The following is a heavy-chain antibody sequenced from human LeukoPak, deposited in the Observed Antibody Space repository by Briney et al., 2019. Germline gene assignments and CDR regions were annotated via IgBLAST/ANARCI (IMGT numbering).Heavy chain of an antibody. J-gene: IGHJ5*02. CDR2: IYTSGST. CDR3: ARAPLMGYCSGGSCSSPNWFDP. V-gene: IGHV4-61*02. D-gene: IGHD2-15*01. CDR1: GGSISSGSYY. Sequence: SETLSLTCTVSGGSISSGSYYWSWIRQPAGKGLEWIGRIYTSGSTNYNPSLKSRVTISLDTSKNQFSLKLSSVTAADTAVYYCARAPLMGYCSGGSCSSPNWFDPWGQGTLVTVSS.